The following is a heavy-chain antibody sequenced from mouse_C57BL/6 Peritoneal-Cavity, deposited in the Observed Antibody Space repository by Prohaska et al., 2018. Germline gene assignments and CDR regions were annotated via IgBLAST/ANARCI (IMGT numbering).Heavy chain of an antibody. CDR2: IWSDGST. D-gene: IGHD2-4*01. V-gene: IGHV2-6-1*01. Sequence: QPPGKGLEWLVVIWSDGSTTYNSALKSRLSISKDNSKSQVFLKMNSLQTDDTAMYYCARHGHDYPFAYWGQGTLVTVSA. J-gene: IGHJ3*01. CDR3: ARHGHDYPFAY.